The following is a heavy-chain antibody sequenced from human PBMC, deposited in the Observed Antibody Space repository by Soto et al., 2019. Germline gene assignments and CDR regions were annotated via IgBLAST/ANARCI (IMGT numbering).Heavy chain of an antibody. CDR3: ARVGPLGWFGGDLDYYYYGMDV. Sequence: GGSLRLSCAASGFTFSSYAMHWVRQAPGKGLEWVAVISYDGSNKYYADSVKGRFTISRDNSKNTLYLQMNSLRAEDTAVYYCARVGPLGWFGGDLDYYYYGMDVWGQGTTVTVSS. J-gene: IGHJ6*02. CDR2: ISYDGSNK. D-gene: IGHD3-10*01. V-gene: IGHV3-30-3*01. CDR1: GFTFSSYA.